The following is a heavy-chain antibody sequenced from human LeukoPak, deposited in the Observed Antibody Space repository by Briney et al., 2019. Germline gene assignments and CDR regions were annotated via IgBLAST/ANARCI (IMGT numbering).Heavy chain of an antibody. Sequence: GRSLRLSCAAAGFTFSSYGMHWVRQAPGKGLEWVAVISYDGHNKYYTDSVKGRFTISRDNSKNTVYLQMNSLRAEDTAVYYCAKGSDCSSPSCPIDYWGQGIQVTVSS. CDR3: AKGSDCSSPSCPIDY. CDR1: GFTFSSYG. J-gene: IGHJ4*02. CDR2: ISYDGHNK. D-gene: IGHD2-2*01. V-gene: IGHV3-30*18.